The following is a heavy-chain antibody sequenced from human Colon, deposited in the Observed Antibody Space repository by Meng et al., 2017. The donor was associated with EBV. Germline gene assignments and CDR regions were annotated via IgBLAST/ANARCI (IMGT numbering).Heavy chain of an antibody. V-gene: IGHV4-30-2*01. D-gene: IGHD6-13*01. CDR3: AREAQQSGYFDP. CDR1: VGSLGSGFDS. J-gene: IGHJ4*02. Sequence: GHGLGRPYTTPPLPSVLSVGSLGSGFDSWTWTRPPPGKGLGWIGHIFHSGSTYSNPSLKGRVTISVDRAKNQFSLRLSSVTAADTAVYYCAREAQQSGYFDPWGPGTLVTVSS. CDR2: IFHSGST.